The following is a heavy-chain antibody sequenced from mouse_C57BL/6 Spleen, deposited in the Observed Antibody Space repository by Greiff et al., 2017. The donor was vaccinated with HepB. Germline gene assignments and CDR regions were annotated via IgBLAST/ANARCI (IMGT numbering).Heavy chain of an antibody. Sequence: VQLQQPGAELVKPGASVKLSCKASGYTFTSYWMQWVKQRPGQGLEWIGEIDPSDSYTNYNQKFKGKATLTVDTSASTAYMQLSSLTSEDSAVYYCARFSYGSSRGFAYWGQGTLVTVSA. V-gene: IGHV1-50*01. J-gene: IGHJ3*01. D-gene: IGHD1-1*01. CDR3: ARFSYGSSRGFAY. CDR1: GYTFTSYW. CDR2: IDPSDSYT.